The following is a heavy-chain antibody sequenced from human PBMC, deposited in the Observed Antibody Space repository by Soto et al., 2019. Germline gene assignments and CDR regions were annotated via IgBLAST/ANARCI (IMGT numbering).Heavy chain of an antibody. Sequence: GSLRLSCAASGFTFSSYWMSWVRQAPGKGLEWVANIKQDGSEKYYVDSVKGRFTISRDNAKNSLYLQMNSLRAEDTAVYYCARRRSELRPGGWFDPWGQGTLVTVSS. D-gene: IGHD1-7*01. CDR1: GFTFSSYW. J-gene: IGHJ5*02. CDR2: IKQDGSEK. V-gene: IGHV3-7*03. CDR3: ARRRSELRPGGWFDP.